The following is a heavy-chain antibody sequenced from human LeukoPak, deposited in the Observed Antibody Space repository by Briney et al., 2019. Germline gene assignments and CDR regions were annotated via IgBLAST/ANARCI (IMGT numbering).Heavy chain of an antibody. V-gene: IGHV3-21*01. CDR2: IISSSSYI. J-gene: IGHJ4*02. Sequence: GGSLRLSCAASGFTFSSYSMNWVRQAPGKGLEWVSSIISSSSYIYYADSVKGRFTISRDNAKNSLYLQMNSLRAEDTAVYYCARSPSATHSSSLKDSSLNWGQGTLVTVSS. CDR1: GFTFSSYS. D-gene: IGHD6-6*01. CDR3: ARSPSATHSSSLKDSSLN.